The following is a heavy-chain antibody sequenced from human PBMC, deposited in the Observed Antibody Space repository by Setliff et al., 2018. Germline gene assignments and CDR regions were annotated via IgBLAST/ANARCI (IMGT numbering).Heavy chain of an antibody. V-gene: IGHV4-39*07. Sequence: PSETLSLTCTVSGGSISSMSYYWGWIRQPPGEGLEWIGSIYHSGSSYYNSSLRSRVTISVDTSKNQFSLILRSVTAADTAVYFCARDNPIVGATDYWGQGILVTVSS. CDR3: ARDNPIVGATDY. CDR2: IYHSGSS. D-gene: IGHD1-26*01. CDR1: GGSISSMSYY. J-gene: IGHJ4*02.